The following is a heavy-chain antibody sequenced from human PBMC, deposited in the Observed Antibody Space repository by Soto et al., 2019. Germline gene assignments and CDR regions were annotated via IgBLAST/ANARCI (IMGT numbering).Heavy chain of an antibody. CDR1: GGSINSGGYC. Sequence: QVQLQESGPGLVKPSQTLSLTCTVSGGSINSGGYCWSWIRQHPGKGLDWIGCISYGGSTSYNPSLKSRVTISVDTSKNQFSLKLRSVTAADTAVYYCSRGLLVWGQGTLITVSS. D-gene: IGHD2-15*01. J-gene: IGHJ4*02. CDR2: ISYGGST. V-gene: IGHV4-31*03. CDR3: SRGLLV.